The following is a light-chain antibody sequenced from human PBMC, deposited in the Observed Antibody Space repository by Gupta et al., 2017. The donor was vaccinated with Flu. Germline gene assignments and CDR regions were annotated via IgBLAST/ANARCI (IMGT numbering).Light chain of an antibody. Sequence: IHLTQSPSSLSASVGDRVTITCRASQGISSFLSWYQQKPGKAPKLLIYDASTLERGVPSRFSGSGSGTDFTLTISSLQPEDFATYYCQQQNSFPFTFGHGTQVDIK. J-gene: IGKJ3*01. CDR1: QGISSF. CDR2: DAS. CDR3: QQQNSFPFT. V-gene: IGKV1-13*02.